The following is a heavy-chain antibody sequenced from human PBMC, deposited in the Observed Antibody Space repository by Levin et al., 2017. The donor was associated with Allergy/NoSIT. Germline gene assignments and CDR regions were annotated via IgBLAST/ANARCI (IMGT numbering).Heavy chain of an antibody. J-gene: IGHJ6*03. D-gene: IGHD6-13*01. CDR1: GGSFSGYY. CDR3: ARGYPPKWKQQLVRGYYYYYMDV. CDR2: INHSGST. Sequence: SETLSLTCAVYGGSFSGYYWSWIRQPPGKGLEWIGEINHSGSTNYNPSLKSRVTISVDTSKNQFSLKLSSVTAADTAVYYCARGYPPKWKQQLVRGYYYYYMDVWGKGTTVTVSS. V-gene: IGHV4-34*01.